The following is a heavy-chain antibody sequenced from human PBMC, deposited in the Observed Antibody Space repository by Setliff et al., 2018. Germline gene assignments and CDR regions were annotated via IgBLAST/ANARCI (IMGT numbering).Heavy chain of an antibody. Sequence: SVKVSCKASGDPFNAYGVSWVRQAPGQGLEWMGAIIPVLGMTDYAQRFQGRLTITADQSTTTVYMELSSLRFDDTALYYCARGPSPTVTPSRLIYFYHMDVWGTGTTVTVS. J-gene: IGHJ6*03. V-gene: IGHV1-69*10. CDR1: GDPFNAYG. D-gene: IGHD4-17*01. CDR2: IIPVLGMT. CDR3: ARGPSPTVTPSRLIYFYHMDV.